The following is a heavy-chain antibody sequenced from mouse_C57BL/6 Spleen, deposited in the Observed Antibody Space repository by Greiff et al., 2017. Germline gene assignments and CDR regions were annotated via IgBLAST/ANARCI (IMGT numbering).Heavy chain of an antibody. V-gene: IGHV5-4*01. J-gene: IGHJ2*01. CDR2: ISYGGSYT. Sequence: EVMLVESGGGLVKPGGSLKLSCAASGFTFSSYAMSWVRQTPEKRLEWVATISYGGSYTYYPDNVKGRFTIYRDNAKNNLYLQMSHLKSEDTAMYYCARDGYGPFDYWGQGTTLTVSS. CDR1: GFTFSSYA. CDR3: ARDGYGPFDY. D-gene: IGHD1-1*02.